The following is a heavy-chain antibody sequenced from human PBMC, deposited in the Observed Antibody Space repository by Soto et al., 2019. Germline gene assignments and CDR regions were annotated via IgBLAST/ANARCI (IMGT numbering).Heavy chain of an antibody. CDR1: GGSFSGYY. CDR3: ARTLLDFWSGYGYYFDY. J-gene: IGHJ4*02. Sequence: SETLSLTCAVYGGSFSGYYWSWIRQPPGNGLEWIGEINHSGSTNYNPSLKSRVTISVDTSKNQFSLKLSSVTAADTAVYYCARTLLDFWSGYGYYFDYWGQGTLVTVSS. V-gene: IGHV4-34*01. CDR2: INHSGST. D-gene: IGHD3-3*01.